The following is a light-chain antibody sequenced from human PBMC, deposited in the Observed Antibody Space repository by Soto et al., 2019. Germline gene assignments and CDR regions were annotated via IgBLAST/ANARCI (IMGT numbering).Light chain of an antibody. Sequence: QSALTQPASVSGSPGQSITISCTGTSSDVGGYNYFSWYQQHPGKAPKLMIYDVSNLPSGVSNRFSGSKSGNTASLTISGVQGEDEADYYCSSYTSSSTYVFGTGTKVTVL. V-gene: IGLV2-14*03. J-gene: IGLJ1*01. CDR1: SSDVGGYNY. CDR3: SSYTSSSTYV. CDR2: DVS.